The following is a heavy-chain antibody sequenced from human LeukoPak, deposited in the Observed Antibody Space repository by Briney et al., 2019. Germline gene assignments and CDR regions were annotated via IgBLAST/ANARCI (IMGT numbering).Heavy chain of an antibody. Sequence: SETLSLTCTVSGYSISSGYYWGWIRQPPGKGLEWIGSIYHSGSTYYNPSLKSRVTISVDTSKNQFSLKLSSVTAADTAVYYCARTSNIYYYGSGSYYPNWFDPWGQGTLVTVSS. D-gene: IGHD3-10*01. V-gene: IGHV4-38-2*02. J-gene: IGHJ5*02. CDR1: GYSISSGYY. CDR2: IYHSGST. CDR3: ARTSNIYYYGSGSYYPNWFDP.